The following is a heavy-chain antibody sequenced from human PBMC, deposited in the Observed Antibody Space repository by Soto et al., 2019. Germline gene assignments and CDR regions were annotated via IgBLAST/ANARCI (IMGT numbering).Heavy chain of an antibody. CDR3: TKSKGVLEILTTTVITVWGPGHM. CDR1: GFTFDDYA. D-gene: IGHD4-17*01. CDR2: ITWNSGSR. Sequence: EVQLVESGGGLVQPGRSLRLSCAASGFTFDDYAIHWVRQAPGKGPEWVSGITWNSGSRDYAESVRGRFTISRDNAKSFLYLQMNSLRADDTVLYCCTKSKGVLEILTTTVITVWGPGHMWGEGTLVPVTP. V-gene: IGHV3-9*01. J-gene: IGHJ3*02.